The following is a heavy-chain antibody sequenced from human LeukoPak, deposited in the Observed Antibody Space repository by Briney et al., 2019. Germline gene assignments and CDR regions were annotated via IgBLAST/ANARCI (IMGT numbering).Heavy chain of an antibody. CDR2: SSSSSSSI. Sequence: GGSLRLSCAASGFTFSSYSMNWVRQAPGKGLEWVSYSYSSSSSSSIYYADSVKGRFTISRDNAKNSLYLQMNSLRAEDTAVYYRARKGYYSQAFDMWGQGTMVTVSS. CDR3: ARKGYYSQAFDM. J-gene: IGHJ3*02. V-gene: IGHV3-48*01. CDR1: GFTFSSYS. D-gene: IGHD3-22*01.